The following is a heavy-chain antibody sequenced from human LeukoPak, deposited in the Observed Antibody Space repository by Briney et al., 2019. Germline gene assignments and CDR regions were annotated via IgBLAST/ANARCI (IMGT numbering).Heavy chain of an antibody. CDR1: GFSFRNYD. CDR3: ARRSAAAGIDAFDI. Sequence: GGSLRLSCSASGFSFRNYDMHWVRQPTGKGLEWVSAVGTGGDTYYAGSVKGRFTVVRENAKNTLYLQMNSRRAGDTAMYYCARRSAAAGIDAFDIWGQGTMVTVSS. J-gene: IGHJ3*02. V-gene: IGHV3-13*01. D-gene: IGHD6-13*01. CDR2: VGTGGDT.